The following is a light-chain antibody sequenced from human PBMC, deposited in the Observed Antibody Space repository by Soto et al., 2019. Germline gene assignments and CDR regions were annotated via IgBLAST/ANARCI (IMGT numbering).Light chain of an antibody. CDR2: AAS. Sequence: DILMTQSPSSVSAAVGDRVIIACRASQHISTWLAWYQQKPGEAPKLLIFAASRLQSGVPSRFSGSGSGTDFTLTTNGLQPEDFATYYCQQADSFPLTFGGGTKVEVK. J-gene: IGKJ4*01. CDR1: QHISTW. CDR3: QQADSFPLT. V-gene: IGKV1D-12*01.